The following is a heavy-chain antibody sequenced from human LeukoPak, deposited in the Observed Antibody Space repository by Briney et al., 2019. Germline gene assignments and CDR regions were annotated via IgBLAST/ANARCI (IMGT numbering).Heavy chain of an antibody. CDR2: IRYDGSNK. CDR3: AKGGSSWYRPPSHFDY. Sequence: GGSLRLSCAASGFTFSSYGMHWVRQAPGKGLEWVAFIRYDGSNKYYADSVKGRFTISRDNSKNTLYLQMHSLRAEDTAVYYCAKGGSSWYRPPSHFDYWGQGTLVTVSS. J-gene: IGHJ4*02. V-gene: IGHV3-30*02. D-gene: IGHD6-13*01. CDR1: GFTFSSYG.